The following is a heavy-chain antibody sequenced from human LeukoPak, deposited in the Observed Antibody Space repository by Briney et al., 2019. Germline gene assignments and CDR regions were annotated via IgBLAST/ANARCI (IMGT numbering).Heavy chain of an antibody. Sequence: SETLSLTCTVSGGSISSSSYYWGRIRQPPGKGLEWIGSIYYSGSTYYNPSLKSRVTISVDTSKNQFSLKLSSVTAADTAVYYCARRVIVGATDYFDYWGQGTLVTVSS. V-gene: IGHV4-39*01. CDR3: ARRVIVGATDYFDY. CDR2: IYYSGST. D-gene: IGHD1-26*01. J-gene: IGHJ4*02. CDR1: GGSISSSSYY.